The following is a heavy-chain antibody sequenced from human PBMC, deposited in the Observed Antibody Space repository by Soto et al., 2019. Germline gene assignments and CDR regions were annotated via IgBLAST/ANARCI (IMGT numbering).Heavy chain of an antibody. CDR1: GVSFSGYY. CDR2: INHSGST. J-gene: IGHJ6*02. D-gene: IGHD2-2*01. V-gene: IGHV4-34*01. CDR3: ARHPGYCSGNGCYGYYTMDV. Sequence: PSETLSLTCAFYGVSFSGYYWSWIRQPTGKGLEWIGEINHSGSTNYNPSLKSRVTISVDTSKNQFSLELTSVTAADTAVYFCARHPGYCSGNGCYGYYTMDVWGQGTTVTVSS.